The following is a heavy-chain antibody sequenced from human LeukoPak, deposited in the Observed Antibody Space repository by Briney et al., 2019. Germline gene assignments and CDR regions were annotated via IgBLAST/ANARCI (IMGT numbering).Heavy chain of an antibody. V-gene: IGHV7-4-1*02. D-gene: IGHD6-13*01. CDR2: INTNTGNP. Sequence: GASVKVSCKASGYTFTGYAMNWVRQAPGQGLEWMGWINTNTGNPTYAQGFTGRFVFSLDTSVSTAYLQISSLKAEDTAVYYCARAGGHSSSRGYYYYYMDVWGKGTTVTVSS. CDR1: GYTFTGYA. J-gene: IGHJ6*03. CDR3: ARAGGHSSSRGYYYYYMDV.